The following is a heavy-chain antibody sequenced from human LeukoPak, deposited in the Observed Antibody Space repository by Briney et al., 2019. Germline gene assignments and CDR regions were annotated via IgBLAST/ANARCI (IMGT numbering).Heavy chain of an antibody. CDR1: GFSFSVFE. Sequence: GGSLRLSCAASGFSFSVFEMHWVRQAPGKGLEWISDISSSGTTTYYADSVKGRFTISRDNAKNSLYLQMNSLRAEDTAVYYCARTRAPSNGRVLYYMDVWGKGTTVTASS. D-gene: IGHD2-2*01. CDR2: ISSSGTTT. CDR3: ARTRAPSNGRVLYYMDV. V-gene: IGHV3-48*03. J-gene: IGHJ6*03.